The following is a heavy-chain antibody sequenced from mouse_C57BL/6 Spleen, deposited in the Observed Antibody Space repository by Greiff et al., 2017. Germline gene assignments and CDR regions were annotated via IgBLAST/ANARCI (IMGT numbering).Heavy chain of an antibody. J-gene: IGHJ1*03. V-gene: IGHV5-16*01. Sequence: EVQGVESEGGLVQPGSSMKLSCTASGFTFSDYYMAWVRQVPEKGLEWVANINYDGSSTYSLDSLKSRFIISRDNAKNILYLQMSSRTSEDTATYYCARGDYSNYPYWDFDVWGTGTTVTVSS. CDR2: INYDGSST. CDR1: GFTFSDYY. D-gene: IGHD2-5*01. CDR3: ARGDYSNYPYWDFDV.